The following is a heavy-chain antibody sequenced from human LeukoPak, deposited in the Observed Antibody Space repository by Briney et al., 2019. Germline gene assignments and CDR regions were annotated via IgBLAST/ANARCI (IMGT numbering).Heavy chain of an antibody. CDR1: GFTFDDYA. Sequence: GGSLRLSCAASGFTFDDYAMPWVRQAPGKGLEWVSGISWNSDSVGYADPVKGRFTISRDNAKNSLYLQMNSLRAEDTAFYYCTKDTLAWGQGTMVTVSS. V-gene: IGHV3-9*01. CDR2: ISWNSDSV. CDR3: TKDTLA. J-gene: IGHJ3*01.